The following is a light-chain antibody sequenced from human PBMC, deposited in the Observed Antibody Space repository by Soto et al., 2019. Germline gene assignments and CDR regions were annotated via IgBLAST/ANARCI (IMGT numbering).Light chain of an antibody. CDR3: QQRSNWPSLT. CDR2: DAS. V-gene: IGKV3-11*01. CDR1: QSVSSY. Sequence: EIVLTQSPATLSLSPGERATLSCRASQSVSSYLAWYQQKPGQAPRLLIYDASNRATGIPARFNGSGSWTDVTLTISGLEPEYFAVYYCQQRSNWPSLTFGAGTKVDI. J-gene: IGKJ3*01.